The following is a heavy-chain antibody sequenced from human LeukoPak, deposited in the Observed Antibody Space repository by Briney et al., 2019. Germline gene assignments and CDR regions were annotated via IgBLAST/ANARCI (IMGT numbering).Heavy chain of an antibody. CDR2: ISAYNGNT. V-gene: IGHV1-18*01. CDR1: GYTFTSYG. J-gene: IGHJ6*02. Sequence: ASVKVSCKASGYTFTSYGISWVRQAPGQGLEWMGWISAYNGNTNYAQKLQGRVTMTTDTSTSTAYMELRSLRSDGTAVYYCARNHVIGADYYYGMDVWGQGTTVTVSS. D-gene: IGHD6-13*01. CDR3: ARNHVIGADYYYGMDV.